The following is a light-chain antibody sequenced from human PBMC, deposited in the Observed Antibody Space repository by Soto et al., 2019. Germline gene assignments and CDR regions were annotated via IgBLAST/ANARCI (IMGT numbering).Light chain of an antibody. Sequence: EIVMTQSPATLSVSPGERATLSCRASQSVSSNLAWYQQKPGQAPRLLIYGASTRATGIPARFSGSGSGTEFTLTISSLKSEDFPVYYCQQYNNWPQTLGQGTKVDIK. J-gene: IGKJ1*01. CDR3: QQYNNWPQT. CDR2: GAS. V-gene: IGKV3-15*01. CDR1: QSVSSN.